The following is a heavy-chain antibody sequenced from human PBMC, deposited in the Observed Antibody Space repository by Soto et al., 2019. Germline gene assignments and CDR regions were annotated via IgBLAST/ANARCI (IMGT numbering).Heavy chain of an antibody. CDR1: GGSFSGYY. CDR3: ARVATWASKYYFDY. J-gene: IGHJ4*02. CDR2: INHSGST. Sequence: QVQLQQWGAGLLKPSETLSLTCAVYGGSFSGYYWSWIRQPPGKGLEWIGEINHSGSTNYNPSLKSRVTISVDTSKHQFSLKLSSVTAADTAVYYCARVATWASKYYFDYWGQGTLVTVSS. V-gene: IGHV4-34*01. D-gene: IGHD1-26*01.